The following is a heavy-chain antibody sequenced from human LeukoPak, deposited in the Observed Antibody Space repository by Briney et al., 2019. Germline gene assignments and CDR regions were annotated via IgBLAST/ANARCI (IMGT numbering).Heavy chain of an antibody. D-gene: IGHD3-3*01. V-gene: IGHV4-34*01. CDR2: INHSGST. CDR3: ARVRRDFSSGFSPWAPRFDY. Sequence: SETLSLTCAVYGGSFSGYYWSWIRQPPGKGLEWIGEINHSGSTNYNPSLKSRVTISVDMSKNQFSLKLSSVTAADTAVYYCARVRRDFSSGFSPWAPRFDYWGQGTLVTVSS. J-gene: IGHJ4*02. CDR1: GGSFSGYY.